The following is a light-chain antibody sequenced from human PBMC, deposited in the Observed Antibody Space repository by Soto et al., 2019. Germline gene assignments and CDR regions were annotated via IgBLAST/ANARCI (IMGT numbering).Light chain of an antibody. Sequence: EIVLTQSPGALSLSPGERATLSCRASQSVTSSYLAWYQQKPGQAPRLLIYGASIRATGVPGRFSGSGSGTDFTLTITRLEPEDFAVYYCQQYCTSPLMYTFGQGTKLSIK. J-gene: IGKJ2*01. V-gene: IGKV3-20*01. CDR1: QSVTSSY. CDR2: GAS. CDR3: QQYCTSPLMYT.